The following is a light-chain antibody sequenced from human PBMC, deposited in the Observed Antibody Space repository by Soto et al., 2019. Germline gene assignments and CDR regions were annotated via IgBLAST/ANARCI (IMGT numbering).Light chain of an antibody. Sequence: DIQMTQSPSSVSASVGDRVTITCRASQDISSWLAWYQQKPGKAPKLLIYSTSSLHTGVPPRFRGSGSGTDFNLTIISLQPEDFAISFCQQANSFPWTFGQGTKVEI. J-gene: IGKJ1*01. CDR1: QDISSW. CDR3: QQANSFPWT. V-gene: IGKV1-12*01. CDR2: STS.